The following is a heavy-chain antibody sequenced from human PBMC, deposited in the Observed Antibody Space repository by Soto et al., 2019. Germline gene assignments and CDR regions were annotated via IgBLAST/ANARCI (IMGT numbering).Heavy chain of an antibody. V-gene: IGHV3-30-3*01. J-gene: IGHJ3*02. CDR2: ISYDGSNK. D-gene: IGHD2-15*01. Sequence: QVQLVESGGGVVQPGRSLRLSCAASGFTFSSYAMLWVRQAPGKGLEWVAVISYDGSNKYYADSVKGRFTISRDNSKNTLYLQMNSLRAEDTAVYYCAREAGVVVVVAAIDAFDIWGQGTMVTVSS. CDR3: AREAGVVVVVAAIDAFDI. CDR1: GFTFSSYA.